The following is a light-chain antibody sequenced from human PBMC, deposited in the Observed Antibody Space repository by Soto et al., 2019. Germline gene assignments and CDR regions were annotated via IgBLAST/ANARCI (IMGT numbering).Light chain of an antibody. CDR2: GAS. J-gene: IGKJ1*01. CDR1: QSVSSNY. V-gene: IGKV3-20*01. CDR3: QQFGTSPLWT. Sequence: EIVLTQSPGTLSLSPGERSTRSCRPSQSVSSNYLAWYQQKPGQAPRLLIYGASNRATGIPDRFSGSGSGTDFTLTISRLEPEDFAVYFCQQFGTSPLWTFGQGTKVDIK.